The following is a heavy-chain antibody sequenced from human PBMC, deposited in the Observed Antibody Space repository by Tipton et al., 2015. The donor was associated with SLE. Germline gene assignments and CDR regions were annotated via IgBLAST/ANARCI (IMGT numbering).Heavy chain of an antibody. V-gene: IGHV4-39*07. CDR2: IFHTGST. CDR3: ARERPDYTGGMDV. Sequence: LRLSCIVSGDSITTSNYYWDWIRQPPGKGLEWIGSIFHTGSTIHNPSLESRVTISRDTSKNQFSLKLSSVTAADTAVYYCARERPDYTGGMDVWGQGTTVTVSS. CDR1: GDSITTSNYY. D-gene: IGHD4-11*01. J-gene: IGHJ6*02.